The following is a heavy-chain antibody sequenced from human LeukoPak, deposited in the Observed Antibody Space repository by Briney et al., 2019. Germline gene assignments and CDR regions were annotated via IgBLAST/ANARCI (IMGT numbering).Heavy chain of an antibody. CDR2: IYYSGST. D-gene: IGHD3-10*01. CDR3: ARNRYYYGSRNYGVPNWFDP. Sequence: SETLSLTCTVSGGSISSYYWSWIRQPPGQGLEWIGSIYYSGSTYYNPSLKSRVTISVDTSKNQFSLKLNSLTAADTAVYYCARNRYYYGSRNYGVPNWFDPWGQGTLVTASS. V-gene: IGHV4-59*05. CDR1: GGSISSYY. J-gene: IGHJ5*02.